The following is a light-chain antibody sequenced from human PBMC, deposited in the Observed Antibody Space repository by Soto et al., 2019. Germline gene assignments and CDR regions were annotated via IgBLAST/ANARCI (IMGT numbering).Light chain of an antibody. CDR1: QGISNY. CDR3: QKYNSAPYT. V-gene: IGKV1-27*01. Sequence: DIQRTQSPSSLSASVGDRVTITCRASQGISNYLAWYQQKPGKVPKLLIYAASTLQSGVPSRFSASGSGTDFTLTISSVQPEDVATYYCQKYNSAPYTFGQGTKLEIK. J-gene: IGKJ2*01. CDR2: AAS.